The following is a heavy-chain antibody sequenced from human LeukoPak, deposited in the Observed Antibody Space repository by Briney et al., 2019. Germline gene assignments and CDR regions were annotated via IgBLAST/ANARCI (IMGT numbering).Heavy chain of an antibody. CDR3: ARDQQWLVRGQYYFDY. J-gene: IGHJ4*02. V-gene: IGHV1-18*01. CDR1: GYTFTSYD. D-gene: IGHD6-19*01. CDR2: ISAYNGNT. Sequence: ASVKVSCKASGYTFTSYDISWVRQAPGQGLEWMGGISAYNGNTNYAQKLQGRVTMTTDTPTSKAYMELRSLTSDDTAVYYCARDQQWLVRGQYYFDYWGQGTLVTVSS.